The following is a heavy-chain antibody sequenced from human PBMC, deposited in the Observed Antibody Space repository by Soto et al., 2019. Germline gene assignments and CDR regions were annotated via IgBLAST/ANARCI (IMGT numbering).Heavy chain of an antibody. Sequence: EVQLLESGGGLVQPGGSLRLSCAGSGFTFGNFHMNWVRQAPGKGLEWVSSISENSNDKYYALSVRGRFAISRDNSRSTLYLQMNSVRAEDTGVYYCARCAVLSTTSGGWCNWFDPWGQGTLVTVSS. J-gene: IGHJ5*02. CDR3: ARCAVLSTTSGGWCNWFDP. CDR1: GFTFGNFH. D-gene: IGHD2-21*01. CDR2: ISENSNDK. V-gene: IGHV3-23*01.